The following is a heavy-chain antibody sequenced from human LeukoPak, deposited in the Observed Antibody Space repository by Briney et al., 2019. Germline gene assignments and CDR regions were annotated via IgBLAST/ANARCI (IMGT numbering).Heavy chain of an antibody. D-gene: IGHD2-21*02. CDR3: ARAIVVVTEGWWYFDL. J-gene: IGHJ2*01. CDR2: IYYSGST. V-gene: IGHV4-59*01. Sequence: PSETLSLTCTVSGGSISSNYWSWIRQPPGKGLEWIGHIYYSGSTNYNPSLKSRVTISVDTSKNQFSLKLSSVTAADTAVYYCARAIVVVTEGWWYFDLWGRGTLVTVSS. CDR1: GGSISSNY.